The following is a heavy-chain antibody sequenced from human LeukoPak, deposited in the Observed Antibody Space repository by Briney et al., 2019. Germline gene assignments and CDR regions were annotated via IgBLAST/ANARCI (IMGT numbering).Heavy chain of an antibody. CDR2: IHFRLPT. CDR3: VRYEEEDGYNAKTVDH. Sequence: PSETLPLTCDVSGVSIRTSDYYWGWIRQPPGMGLEWVASIHFRLPTYYNAFLKSRVTISIDMSKNQFSLRLNSVTAADTAVYYCVRYEEEDGYNAKTVDHWGQGTLVTVSS. J-gene: IGHJ4*02. CDR1: GVSIRTSDYY. V-gene: IGHV4-39*01. D-gene: IGHD5-24*01.